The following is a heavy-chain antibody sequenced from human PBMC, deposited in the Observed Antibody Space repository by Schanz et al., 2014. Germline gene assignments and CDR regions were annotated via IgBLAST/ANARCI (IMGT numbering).Heavy chain of an antibody. CDR1: RSTFSSYT. J-gene: IGHJ4*02. CDR2: INPIGGST. D-gene: IGHD3-10*01. Sequence: QVQLVQSGAEVKKPGSSVKVSCKASRSTFSSYTISWVRQAPGQGLEWMGIINPIGGSTTYAQKFRGAVTLTTDTSTDTAYLELTSLTSEDTAVYYCARGSPENMIRGELDYWGQGTLVTVSS. V-gene: IGHV1-69*08. CDR3: ARGSPENMIRGELDY.